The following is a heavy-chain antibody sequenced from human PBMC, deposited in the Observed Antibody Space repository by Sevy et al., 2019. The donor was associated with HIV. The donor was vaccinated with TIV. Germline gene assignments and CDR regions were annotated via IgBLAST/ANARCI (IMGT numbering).Heavy chain of an antibody. CDR3: ARDQTLHQYYDSSGSPGAVDY. CDR1: GYTFTGYY. CDR2: INPNSGGT. J-gene: IGHJ4*02. Sequence: ASVKVSCKASGYTFTGYYMHWVRQAPGQGLEWMGWINPNSGGTNYAQKFQGRVTMTRDTSISTAYMELSRLRSDDTAVYYCARDQTLHQYYDSSGSPGAVDYWGQGTLVTVSS. D-gene: IGHD3-22*01. V-gene: IGHV1-2*02.